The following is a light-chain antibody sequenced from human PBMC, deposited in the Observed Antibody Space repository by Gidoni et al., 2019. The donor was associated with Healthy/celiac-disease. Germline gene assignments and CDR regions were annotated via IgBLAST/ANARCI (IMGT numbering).Light chain of an antibody. V-gene: IGKV1-39*01. CDR1: QSISSY. CDR3: LQSYSTPRT. J-gene: IGKJ1*01. CDR2: AAS. Sequence: DPVTITCRASQSISSYLNWYQQKPGKAPKLLIYAASSLQSGVPSRFSGSGSGTDFTLTISSLQPEDFATYYCLQSYSTPRTFGQGTKVEIK.